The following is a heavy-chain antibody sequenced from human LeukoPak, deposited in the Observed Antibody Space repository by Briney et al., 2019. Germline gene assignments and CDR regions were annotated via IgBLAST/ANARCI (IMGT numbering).Heavy chain of an antibody. CDR1: GFTFSSYG. V-gene: IGHV3-30*18. Sequence: GGSLRLSCAASGFTFSSYGMHWVRQALGKGLEWVAVISYDGSNKYYADSVKGRFTISRDNSKNTLYLQMNSLRAEDTAVYYCAKDYLWQWLVGSPHFDYWGQGTLVTVSS. D-gene: IGHD6-19*01. CDR2: ISYDGSNK. J-gene: IGHJ4*02. CDR3: AKDYLWQWLVGSPHFDY.